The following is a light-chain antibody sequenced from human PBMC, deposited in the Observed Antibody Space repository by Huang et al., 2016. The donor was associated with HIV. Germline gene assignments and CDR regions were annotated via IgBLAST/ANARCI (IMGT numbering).Light chain of an antibody. CDR3: QQYNKWPPYT. V-gene: IGKV3-15*01. J-gene: IGKJ2*01. Sequence: VMTQSPATLSVSPGERATLSCRASESILRNLAWYQQRPGQPPRLLIYGASVRRPGIPDRFRGSGSGTEFSLTISSLQSEDFAVYYCQQYNKWPPYTYGQGTKPEIK. CDR1: ESILRN. CDR2: GAS.